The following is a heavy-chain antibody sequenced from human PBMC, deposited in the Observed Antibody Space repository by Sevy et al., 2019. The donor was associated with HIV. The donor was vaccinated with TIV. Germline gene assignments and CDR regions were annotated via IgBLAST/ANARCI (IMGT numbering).Heavy chain of an antibody. CDR3: ARDLPPSATTVAHFDH. CDR2: ISNSGTTI. D-gene: IGHD4-17*01. CDR1: GFTFSSYE. J-gene: IGHJ4*02. Sequence: GRSLRLSCAASGFTFSSYEMNWVRQAPGKGLEWVSYISNSGTTISYSDSVWGRFTISRDNARNSLYLQMNSLRGEDTAVYYCARDLPPSATTVAHFDHWGQGTLVTVSS. V-gene: IGHV3-48*03.